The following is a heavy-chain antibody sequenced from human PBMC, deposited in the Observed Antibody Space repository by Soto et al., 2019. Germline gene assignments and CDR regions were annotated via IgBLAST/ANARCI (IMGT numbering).Heavy chain of an antibody. CDR3: ARDREDCTGRHCSDNYYYGLRV. V-gene: IGHV4-31*03. D-gene: IGHD2-8*02. J-gene: IGHJ6*02. Sequence: QVQLQESGPGLVKPSQTLSLTCTVSGGSITSGGDYWKWIRQHPGKGLEWIGYVSYSRSTSYNPSLMSRLTISTDKSANHCSLRLTSVTAADTAVYFCARDREDCTGRHCSDNYYYGLRVWGPGTTVTVS. CDR2: VSYSRST. CDR1: GGSITSGGDY.